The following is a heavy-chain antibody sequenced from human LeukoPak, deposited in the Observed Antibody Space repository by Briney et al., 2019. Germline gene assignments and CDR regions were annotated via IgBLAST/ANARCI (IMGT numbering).Heavy chain of an antibody. Sequence: ASVKVSCKASGYTFTGYYIHWVRQAPGQGLEWMGWINPENGVTNYAQKFQGRVTITRDTSISTAYMELSRLRSDDTAVYHCARGFDWLEYYFDYWGQGTLVTVSS. CDR1: GYTFTGYY. CDR3: ARGFDWLEYYFDY. V-gene: IGHV1-2*02. CDR2: INPENGVT. D-gene: IGHD3-9*01. J-gene: IGHJ4*02.